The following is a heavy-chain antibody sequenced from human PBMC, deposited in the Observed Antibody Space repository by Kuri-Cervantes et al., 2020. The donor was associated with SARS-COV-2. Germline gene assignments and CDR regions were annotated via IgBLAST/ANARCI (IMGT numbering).Heavy chain of an antibody. CDR3: ASELSGYAPLDY. CDR2: ITASGGRT. D-gene: IGHD5-12*01. Sequence: GESLKISCAASGFTFSRYAMNWVRQAPGKGLEWVSLITASGGRTYSADSVKGRFTVSRDNSKNTLYLQMNSLRAEDTAVYYCASELSGYAPLDYWGQGTLVTVSS. V-gene: IGHV3-23*01. J-gene: IGHJ4*02. CDR1: GFTFSRYA.